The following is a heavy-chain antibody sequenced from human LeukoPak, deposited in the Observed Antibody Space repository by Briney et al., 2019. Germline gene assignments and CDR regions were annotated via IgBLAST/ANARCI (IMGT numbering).Heavy chain of an antibody. V-gene: IGHV3-48*02. CDR1: GFTFSTYS. CDR3: ARGRSPPGVPAPGQRFDP. J-gene: IGHJ5*02. D-gene: IGHD6-13*01. Sequence: PGGSLRLSCAASGFTFSTYSMNWVRQAPGKGLEWVSYMSSGSSAIYYADSVKGRFIISRDNAKNSLYLQMNSLRDEDTAVYYCARGRSPPGVPAPGQRFDPWGQGTLVTVSS. CDR2: MSSGSSAI.